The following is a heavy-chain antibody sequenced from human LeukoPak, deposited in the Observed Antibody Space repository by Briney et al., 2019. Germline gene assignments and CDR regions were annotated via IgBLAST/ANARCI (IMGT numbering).Heavy chain of an antibody. J-gene: IGHJ4*02. Sequence: PGGSLRLSCAASGFTFSSYGMHWVRQAPGKGLEWVAFIRYDGSNKYYADSVKGRFTISRDNSKNTLYLQMNSLRAEDTAVYYCAKGSNIAVAGLCDYWGQGTLVTVSS. CDR1: GFTFSSYG. CDR2: IRYDGSNK. D-gene: IGHD6-19*01. CDR3: AKGSNIAVAGLCDY. V-gene: IGHV3-30*02.